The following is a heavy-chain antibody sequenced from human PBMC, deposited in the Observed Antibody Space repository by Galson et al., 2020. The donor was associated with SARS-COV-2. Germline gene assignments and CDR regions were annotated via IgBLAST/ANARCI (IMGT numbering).Heavy chain of an antibody. CDR1: GFTFSNYW. D-gene: IGHD5-12*01. V-gene: IGHV3-74*01. J-gene: IGHJ5*02. Sequence: GESLKISCAASGFTFSNYWMHWVRQAPGKGLVWVSRIDTEGSSTTYADSVKGRFTISRDNAKNTLHLQMNSLRAEDTAMYYCARDRDNSGWNHFFDPWGQGTLVTVSS. CDR3: ARDRDNSGWNHFFDP. CDR2: IDTEGSST.